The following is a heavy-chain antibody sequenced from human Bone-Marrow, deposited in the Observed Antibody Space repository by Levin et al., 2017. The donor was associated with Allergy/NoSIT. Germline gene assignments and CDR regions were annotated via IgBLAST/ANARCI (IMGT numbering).Heavy chain of an antibody. V-gene: IGHV3-48*02. Sequence: GESLKISCAASGFTFSSYSMNWVRQAPGKGLEWVSHITSGSSTIYYVDSVKGRFTISRDNAKNSLYLQMSGLRDEDTAVYYCVRGGFDIWGQGTMVTVSS. J-gene: IGHJ3*02. CDR1: GFTFSSYS. CDR3: VRGGFDI. D-gene: IGHD2-15*01. CDR2: ITSGSSTI.